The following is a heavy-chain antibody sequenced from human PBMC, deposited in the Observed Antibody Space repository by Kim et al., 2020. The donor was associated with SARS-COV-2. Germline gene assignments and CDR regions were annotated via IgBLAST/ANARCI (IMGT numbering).Heavy chain of an antibody. Sequence: SETLSLTCTVSGGSISSGSYYWSWIRQPAGKGLEWIGRIYTSGSTNYNPSLKSRVTISVDTSKNQFSLKLSSVTAADTAVYYCARDRGNWNDVYYYYGMDVWGQGTTVTVSS. CDR2: IYTSGST. CDR1: GGSISSGSYY. D-gene: IGHD1-1*01. V-gene: IGHV4-61*02. J-gene: IGHJ6*02. CDR3: ARDRGNWNDVYYYYGMDV.